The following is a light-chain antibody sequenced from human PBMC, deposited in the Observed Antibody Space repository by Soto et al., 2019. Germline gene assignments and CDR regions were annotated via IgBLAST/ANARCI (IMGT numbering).Light chain of an antibody. J-gene: IGKJ5*01. V-gene: IGKV1-39*01. CDR2: AAS. CDR3: QQSYTTPFT. CDR1: RNIGGY. Sequence: DIQMTQSPSSLSASVGDRVSITCRASRNIGGYLNWYQQKPGKAPGLLIYAASSLQSEVPSRFSGSRSGTDFTLTISGLQPEDIATYYCQQSYTTPFTFGQGTRLEIK.